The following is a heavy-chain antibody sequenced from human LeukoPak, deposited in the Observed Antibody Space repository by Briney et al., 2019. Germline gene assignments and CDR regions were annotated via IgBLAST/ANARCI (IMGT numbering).Heavy chain of an antibody. D-gene: IGHD1-26*01. V-gene: IGHV3-23*01. J-gene: IGHJ4*02. CDR3: ATSGSYNC. CDR1: GFTFSSYG. Sequence: GGSLRLSCAASGFTFSSYGMSWVRQAPGKGLEWVSGISGSGGTTYYADSAKGRFTISRDNSKNTLYLQMNSLRAEDTAVYYCATSGSYNCWGQGTLVTVSS. CDR2: ISGSGGTT.